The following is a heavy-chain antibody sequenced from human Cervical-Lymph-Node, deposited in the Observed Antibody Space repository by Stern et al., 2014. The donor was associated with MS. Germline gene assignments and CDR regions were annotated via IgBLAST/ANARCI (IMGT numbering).Heavy chain of an antibody. CDR2: IYYSGST. D-gene: IGHD2-2*01. CDR1: GGSISSGDYY. CDR3: ASANCSSTSCPNWFDP. J-gene: IGHJ5*02. V-gene: IGHV4-30-4*01. Sequence: QLQESGPGLVKPSQTLSLTCTVSGGSISSGDYYWSWIRQPPGQGLEWIGYIYYSGSTYYNPSLKSRVTISVDTSKNQFSLKLSSVTAADTAVYYCASANCSSTSCPNWFDPWGQGTLVTVSS.